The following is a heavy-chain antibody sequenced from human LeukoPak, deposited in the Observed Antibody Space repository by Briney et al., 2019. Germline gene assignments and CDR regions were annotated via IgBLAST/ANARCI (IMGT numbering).Heavy chain of an antibody. CDR3: ARYTVVSSPGAFDL. D-gene: IGHD2-21*01. Sequence: GGSLRLSCAASGFTFRSFWMSWVRQAPGKRPEWVANIKQNGAEEYYMDSVKGRFAISRDNAKNSVSLQMNSLRVEDTAMYYCARYTVVSSPGAFDLWGQGTMVTVSS. V-gene: IGHV3-7*03. CDR2: IKQNGAEE. CDR1: GFTFRSFW. J-gene: IGHJ3*01.